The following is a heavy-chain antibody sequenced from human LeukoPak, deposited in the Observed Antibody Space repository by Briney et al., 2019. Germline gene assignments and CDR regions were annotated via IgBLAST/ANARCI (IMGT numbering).Heavy chain of an antibody. CDR1: GGSISSSSYY. CDR2: INYSGST. D-gene: IGHD1-26*01. V-gene: IGHV4-39*01. J-gene: IGHJ4*02. Sequence: SQTLSLTCTVSGGSISSSSYYWGWIRQPPGKGLGWVGTINYSGSTYYNPSPKTPVTISVETSKNQFSLKLSPVTAADTAVYYCARQGSGNYLSPVNYWGQGTLVTVSS. CDR3: ARQGSGNYLSPVNY.